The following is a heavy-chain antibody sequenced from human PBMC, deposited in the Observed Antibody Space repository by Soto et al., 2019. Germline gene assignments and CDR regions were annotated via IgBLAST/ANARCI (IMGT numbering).Heavy chain of an antibody. CDR2: ISSGSSYI. D-gene: IGHD3-10*01. J-gene: IGHJ4*02. CDR3: ARDLYGSGSGGGY. Sequence: EVQLVESGGGLVTPGGSLRLSCAASGFTFSSYTMNWVRQAPGKGLEWVVSISSGSSYIYYADSVKGRFTISRDNAKNSLYLQMNSLRAEDTAVFYCARDLYGSGSGGGYWGQGTLVTVSS. CDR1: GFTFSSYT. V-gene: IGHV3-21*01.